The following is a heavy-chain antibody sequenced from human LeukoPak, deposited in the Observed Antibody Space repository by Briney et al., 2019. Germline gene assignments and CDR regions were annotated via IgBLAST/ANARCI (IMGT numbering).Heavy chain of an antibody. D-gene: IGHD3-22*01. CDR1: GDSIRSSNYY. J-gene: IGHJ1*01. CDR2: IYYNGRT. Sequence: SETLSLSCTVSGDSIRSSNYYWDWIRQPPGKGLEWMGSIYYNGRTYYNPSLGSRVSILIDTTNNHFSLKLSSMTAADTAVYYCARRHYYDGSGYLDWGQGTLVIVSS. V-gene: IGHV4-39*02. CDR3: ARRHYYDGSGYLD.